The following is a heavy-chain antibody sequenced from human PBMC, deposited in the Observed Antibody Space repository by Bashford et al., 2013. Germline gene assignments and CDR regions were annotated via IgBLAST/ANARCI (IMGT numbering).Heavy chain of an antibody. Sequence: VRQAPGQGLEWVSYISGRADTIYYTDSVKGRFTISRDNAKNSLYLQMNSLRDEDTAVYYCARDQDAYCGGACYSPSDYWGQGTLVTVSS. CDR2: ISGRADTI. J-gene: IGHJ4*02. CDR3: ARDQDAYCGGACYSPSDY. V-gene: IGHV3-48*02. D-gene: IGHD2-21*02.